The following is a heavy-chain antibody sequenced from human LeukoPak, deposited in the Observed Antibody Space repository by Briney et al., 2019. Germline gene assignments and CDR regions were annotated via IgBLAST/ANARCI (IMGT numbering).Heavy chain of an antibody. CDR3: ARGTEGYSYGYSPDF. CDR2: INPNSGGT. V-gene: IGHV1-2*06. D-gene: IGHD5-18*01. J-gene: IGHJ4*02. CDR1: GYTFTGYY. Sequence: AASVKVSCKASGYTFTGYYMHWVRQAPGQGLEWMGRINPNSGGTNYAQKFQGRVTMTRDTSISTAYMELSRLRSDDTAVYYCARGTEGYSYGYSPDFWGQGTLVTVSP.